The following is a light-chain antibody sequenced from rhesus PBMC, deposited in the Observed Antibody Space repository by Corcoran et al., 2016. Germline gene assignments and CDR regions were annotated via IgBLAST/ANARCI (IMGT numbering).Light chain of an antibody. CDR1: QGISSY. CDR2: KAS. CDR3: QQHNSYPLT. Sequence: DIQMTQSPSSLSASVGDTVTITCRASQGISSYLVWYQQKPGKAPKLLIYKASTLQSGVPSRFSGGGSGTDFTLTISTLQPEDFANYYCQQHNSYPLTFGGWTKVEIK. J-gene: IGKJ4*01. V-gene: IGKV1-25*01.